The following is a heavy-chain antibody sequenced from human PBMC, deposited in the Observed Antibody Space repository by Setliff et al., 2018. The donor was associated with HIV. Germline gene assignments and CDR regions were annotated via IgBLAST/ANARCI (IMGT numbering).Heavy chain of an antibody. Sequence: GASVKVSCQASGYTFSDYFIHWVRQAPGQGLEWMGWIHPNRGGTNYAQKFQGRVTMTRDTSITTAYMELSRLSSDDTAVYYGARVFGVRQAFDNWGQGTLVTVSS. J-gene: IGHJ4*02. D-gene: IGHD3-10*02. CDR3: ARVFGVRQAFDN. CDR2: IHPNRGGT. V-gene: IGHV1-2*02. CDR1: GYTFSDYF.